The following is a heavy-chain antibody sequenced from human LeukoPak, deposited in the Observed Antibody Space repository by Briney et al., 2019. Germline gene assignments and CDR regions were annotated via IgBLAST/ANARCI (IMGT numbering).Heavy chain of an antibody. CDR2: IYSGGST. J-gene: IGHJ3*02. CDR3: ARDASGWYRGAFDI. CDR1: GFTVSSNY. D-gene: IGHD6-19*01. V-gene: IGHV3-66*01. Sequence: GGSLRLSCAASGFTVSSNYMSWVRQAPGRGLEWVSVIYSGGSTYYADSVKGRFTISRDKSKNTLYLQMNSLRAEDTAVYYCARDASGWYRGAFDIWGQGTMVTVSS.